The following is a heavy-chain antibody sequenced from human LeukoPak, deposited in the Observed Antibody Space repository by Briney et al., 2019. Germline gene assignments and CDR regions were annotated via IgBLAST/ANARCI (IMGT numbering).Heavy chain of an antibody. CDR2: INSDGSST. CDR1: GFTFSSYW. Sequence: PGGCLRLSCAASGFTFSSYWMHWVRQAPGKGPVWVSRINSDGSSTSYADSVKGRFTISRDNAKNTVYLQMNSLRAEDTAVYYCASHVYGGSPFDIWGQGTMVTVSS. J-gene: IGHJ3*02. D-gene: IGHD4-23*01. V-gene: IGHV3-74*01. CDR3: ASHVYGGSPFDI.